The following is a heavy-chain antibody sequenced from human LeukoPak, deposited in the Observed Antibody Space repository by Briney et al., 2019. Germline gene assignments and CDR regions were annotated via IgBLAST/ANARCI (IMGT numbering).Heavy chain of an antibody. CDR2: ISGSGDYT. J-gene: IGHJ4*02. CDR1: GFTFSSYS. Sequence: GGSLRLSCAASGFTFSSYSMNWVRQAPGKGLEWVSTISGSGDYTYYADSVKGRFTISRDNSKNTLYLQMNSLRAEDTAIYYCAKVTYGSGTYGAFDSWGQGTLVTVSS. CDR3: AKVTYGSGTYGAFDS. D-gene: IGHD3-10*01. V-gene: IGHV3-23*01.